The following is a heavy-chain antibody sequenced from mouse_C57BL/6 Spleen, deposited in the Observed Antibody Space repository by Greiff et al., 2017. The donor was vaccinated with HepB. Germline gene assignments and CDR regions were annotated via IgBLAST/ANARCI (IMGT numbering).Heavy chain of an antibody. V-gene: IGHV1-53*01. Sequence: QVQLQQPGPELVKPGASVKLSCKASGYTFTSYWMHWVKQRPGQGLEWIGNINPSNGGTNYNEKFKSKATLTVDKSSSTAYMQLSSLTSEDSAVYYCARGRLLRDYAMDYWGQGTSVTVSS. D-gene: IGHD2-3*01. CDR2: INPSNGGT. J-gene: IGHJ4*01. CDR3: ARGRLLRDYAMDY. CDR1: GYTFTSYW.